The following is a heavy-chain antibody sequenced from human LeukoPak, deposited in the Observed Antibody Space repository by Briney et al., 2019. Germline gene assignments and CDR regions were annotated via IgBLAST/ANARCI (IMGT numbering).Heavy chain of an antibody. CDR3: ARDPAYLTGVGATGPVDY. CDR1: GFTFSSYG. J-gene: IGHJ4*02. V-gene: IGHV3-30*02. D-gene: IGHD1-26*01. CDR2: IRYDGSKK. Sequence: GGSLRLSCAASGFTFSSYGMHWVRQAPGKGLEWVAFIRYDGSKKYFADSVKGRFTISRDNSKNTLYLQMNSLRAEDTAVYYCARDPAYLTGVGATGPVDYWGQGTLVTVSS.